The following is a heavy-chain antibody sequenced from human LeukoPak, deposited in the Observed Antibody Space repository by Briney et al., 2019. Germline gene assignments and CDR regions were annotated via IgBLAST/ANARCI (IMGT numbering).Heavy chain of an antibody. Sequence: PGGSLRLSCAASGFTFSSYAMSWVRQAPGKGLEWVSAISGSGGSTYYADSVKGRFTISRDNSKNTLHLQMNSLRAEDTAVYYCARNPGYGSVTHWGQGTLVTVSS. CDR1: GFTFSSYA. CDR2: ISGSGGST. CDR3: ARNPGYGSVTH. V-gene: IGHV3-23*01. J-gene: IGHJ4*02. D-gene: IGHD3-10*01.